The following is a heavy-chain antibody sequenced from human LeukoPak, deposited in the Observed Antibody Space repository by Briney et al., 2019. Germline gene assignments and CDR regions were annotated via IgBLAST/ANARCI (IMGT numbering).Heavy chain of an antibody. V-gene: IGHV3-7*01. CDR2: IDEAGKDR. Sequence: GGSLRLSCVASGFTIDSFYMSWVRQAPGKGLEWVANIDEAGKDRYYADSVKGRFTISRGNTKNSVFLDMTSLRAEDTATYFCAGASPGVVFNYFDYWGQGALVPVSS. CDR1: GFTIDSFY. J-gene: IGHJ4*01. D-gene: IGHD2-15*01. CDR3: AGASPGVVFNYFDY.